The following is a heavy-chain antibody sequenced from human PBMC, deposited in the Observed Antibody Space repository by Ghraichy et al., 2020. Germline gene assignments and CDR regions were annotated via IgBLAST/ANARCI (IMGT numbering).Heavy chain of an antibody. V-gene: IGHV1-8*01. Sequence: ASVKVSCKASGHTFTSYDINWVRQTTGQGLEWMGWMNPNSGNTGYAQKFQGRITMTRNTSISTAYMELSSLRSEDTAVYYCARVSSVPAYSPDRSPYYYVNWFDHWGQGTRVTVSS. D-gene: IGHD3-22*01. J-gene: IGHJ5*02. CDR1: GHTFTSYD. CDR3: ARVSSVPAYSPDRSPYYYVNWFDH. CDR2: MNPNSGNT.